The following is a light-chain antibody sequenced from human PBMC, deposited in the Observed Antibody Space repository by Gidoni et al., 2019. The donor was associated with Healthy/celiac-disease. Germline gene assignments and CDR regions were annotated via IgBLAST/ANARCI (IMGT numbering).Light chain of an antibody. CDR2: DVS. Sequence: QSALTQHASVSGSPGQSIPISCTGTSSDVGGYNYVSWYQQHPGNAPKLMIYDVSNRPSGVSNRFSGSKSGNTASLTISGLQAEDEADYYCSSYTSSSTLVFGGGTKLTVL. CDR3: SSYTSSSTLV. V-gene: IGLV2-14*03. J-gene: IGLJ2*01. CDR1: SSDVGGYNY.